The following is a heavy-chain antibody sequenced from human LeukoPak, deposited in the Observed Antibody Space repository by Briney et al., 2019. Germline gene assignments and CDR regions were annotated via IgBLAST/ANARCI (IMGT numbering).Heavy chain of an antibody. CDR3: ARDLADTMVRGVILYLSMLDT. D-gene: IGHD3-10*01. V-gene: IGHV1-46*01. Sequence: ASVTVSFTASGYTFTSYYMHWVRQAPGQGLEWMGIINPSGGSTSYAQKFQGRVTMTRDTATSTVYMELSSLRSEDTAVYYCARDLADTMVRGVILYLSMLDTWGQGTLVTVSS. CDR1: GYTFTSYY. J-gene: IGHJ5*02. CDR2: INPSGGST.